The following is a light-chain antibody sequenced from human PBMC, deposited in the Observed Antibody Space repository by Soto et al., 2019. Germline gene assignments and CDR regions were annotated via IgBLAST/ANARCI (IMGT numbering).Light chain of an antibody. Sequence: QSALTQPASVSGSPGQSITISCTGSSSDVGGYKYVSWYQHHPGKAPKLIIYEVSNRPSGVSNRFSASKSGNTASLTISGLQAEDEADYYCSSYPSTRTWVFGGGTKLTVL. CDR3: SSYPSTRTWV. V-gene: IGLV2-14*01. CDR2: EVS. J-gene: IGLJ3*02. CDR1: SSDVGGYKY.